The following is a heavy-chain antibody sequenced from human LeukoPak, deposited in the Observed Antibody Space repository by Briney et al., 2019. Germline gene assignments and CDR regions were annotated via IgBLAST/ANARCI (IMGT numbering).Heavy chain of an antibody. CDR3: ARGGSSWYKSGAFDI. J-gene: IGHJ3*02. CDR2: IYHSGST. CDR1: GGSISSGGYS. V-gene: IGHV4-30-2*01. Sequence: PSQTLSLTCAVSGGSISSGGYSWSWIRQPPGTGLEWIGYIYHSGSTYYNPSLKSRVTISVDTSKNQFSLKLSSVTAADTAVYYCARGGSSWYKSGAFDIWGQGTMVTVSS. D-gene: IGHD6-13*01.